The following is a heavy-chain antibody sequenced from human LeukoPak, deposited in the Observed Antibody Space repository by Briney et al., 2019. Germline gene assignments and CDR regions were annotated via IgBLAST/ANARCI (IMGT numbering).Heavy chain of an antibody. D-gene: IGHD3-3*01. Sequence: PSETLSLTCTVSGGSISSSSYYWGWIRQPPGKGLEWIGSIYYSGSTYYNPSLKSRVTISVDTSKNQFSLKLSFVTAADTAVYYCARRSSHLECPIGDCHWWNFDIWGQGTMVTVSS. J-gene: IGHJ3*02. CDR1: GGSISSSSYY. CDR2: IYYSGST. CDR3: ARRSSHLECPIGDCHWWNFDI. V-gene: IGHV4-39*07.